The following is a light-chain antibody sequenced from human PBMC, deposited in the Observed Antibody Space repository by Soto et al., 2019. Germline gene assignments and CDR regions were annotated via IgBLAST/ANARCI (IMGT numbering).Light chain of an antibody. Sequence: QPVLTQSPSASASLGASVKLTCTLSSGHSTYAIAWHQQQLQKGTRYLMKINSNGSHSKGDGIPDRFSGSRSGAERSLTMFKLQSEDEADYYCQTYCTGVRVFGGGTKLTVL. CDR3: QTYCTGVRV. J-gene: IGLJ3*02. CDR1: SGHSTYA. CDR2: INSNGSH. V-gene: IGLV4-69*02.